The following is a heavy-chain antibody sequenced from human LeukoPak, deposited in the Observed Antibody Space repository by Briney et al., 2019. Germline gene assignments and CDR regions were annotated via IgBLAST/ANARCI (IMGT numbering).Heavy chain of an antibody. J-gene: IGHJ6*03. V-gene: IGHV3-64*01. Sequence: GGSLRLSCAASGFTFSSYAMHWVRQAPGKGLEYVSSINNDGSSKYYASSVQGRFIISRDNSRNTLYLQLGSLRAEHMAVYYCAKDNRAAGDYYMDVWGKGTTATVS. CDR2: INNDGSSK. CDR3: AKDNRAAGDYYMDV. D-gene: IGHD6-19*01. CDR1: GFTFSSYA.